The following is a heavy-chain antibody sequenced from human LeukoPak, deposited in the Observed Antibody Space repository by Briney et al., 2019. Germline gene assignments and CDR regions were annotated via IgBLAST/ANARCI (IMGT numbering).Heavy chain of an antibody. J-gene: IGHJ4*02. D-gene: IGHD4-17*01. Sequence: GGSLRLSCAASGFTFSSYSMNWVRQAQGKGLEWVSAISSSSSYIYYADSVKGRFTISRDNAKNSLYLQMNSLRAEDTAVYYCARDRDAVTTGIFDYWGQGTLVTVSS. CDR2: ISSSSSYI. CDR3: ARDRDAVTTGIFDY. V-gene: IGHV3-21*01. CDR1: GFTFSSYS.